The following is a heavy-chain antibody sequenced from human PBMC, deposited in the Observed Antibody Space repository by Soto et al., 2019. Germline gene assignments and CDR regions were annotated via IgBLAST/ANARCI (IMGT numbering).Heavy chain of an antibody. V-gene: IGHV3-30*18. J-gene: IGHJ4*02. CDR2: ISYDGSNK. D-gene: IGHD6-19*01. CDR1: GFTFSSYG. Sequence: GGSLRLSCAASGFTFSSYGMHWVRQAPGKGLEWVAVISYDGSNKYYADSVKGRFTISRDNSKNTLYLQMNSLRAEDTAVYYCAKDWDSSGWFTAFDDWGQGTRVTVAS. CDR3: AKDWDSSGWFTAFDD.